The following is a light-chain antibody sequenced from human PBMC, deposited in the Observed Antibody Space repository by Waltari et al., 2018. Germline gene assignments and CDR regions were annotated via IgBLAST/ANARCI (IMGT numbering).Light chain of an antibody. Sequence: SALTQPASVSESPGQSITIPCTGTTSDAGGYNYVSWYQQHPGKAPKLMISDVPNRPSGVSNRFSGSKSGNTASLTISGLQAEDEADYYCSSFTSSSTWVFGGGTKLTVL. CDR2: DVP. V-gene: IGLV2-14*03. CDR3: SSFTSSSTWV. J-gene: IGLJ3*02. CDR1: TSDAGGYNY.